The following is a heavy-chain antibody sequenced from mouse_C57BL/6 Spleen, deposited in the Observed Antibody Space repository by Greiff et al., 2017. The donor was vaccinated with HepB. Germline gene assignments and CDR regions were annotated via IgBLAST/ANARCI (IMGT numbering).Heavy chain of an antibody. CDR2: IDPKSGGT. D-gene: IGHD3-3*01. Sequence: QVQLKQSGAELVKPGASVKLSCKASGYTFTSYWMHWVKQRPGRGLEWIGRIDPKSGGTKYNEKFKSKATLTVDKPSSTAYMQLSSLTAEDSADYYCARGWEKGFDYWGQGTTLTVAS. CDR3: ARGWEKGFDY. J-gene: IGHJ2*01. CDR1: GYTFTSYW. V-gene: IGHV1-72*01.